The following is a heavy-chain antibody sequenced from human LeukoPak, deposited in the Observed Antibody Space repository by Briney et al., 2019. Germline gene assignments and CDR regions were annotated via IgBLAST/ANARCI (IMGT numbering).Heavy chain of an antibody. CDR3: ARLGGLDAFDI. D-gene: IGHD3/OR15-3a*01. V-gene: IGHV4-59*12. CDR1: GGSISSYY. CDR2: IYYSGST. Sequence: SETLSLTCTVSGGSISSYYWSWIRQPPGKGLEWIGYIYYSGSTNYNPSLKSRVTISVDTSKDQFSLKLSSVTAADTAVYYCARLGGLDAFDIWGQGTMVTVSS. J-gene: IGHJ3*02.